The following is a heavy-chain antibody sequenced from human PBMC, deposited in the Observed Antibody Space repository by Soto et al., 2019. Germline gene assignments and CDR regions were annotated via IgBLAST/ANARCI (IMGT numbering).Heavy chain of an antibody. CDR3: ARSYYLADAFDV. CDR2: ISAFNGNT. Sequence: ASVKVSCKASGFRFSDYGFNWLRQAPGQGLEWMGWISAFNGNTETAQGLQDRVTMTTDSSTTTAHMDLANLTTDDTAIYYCARSYYLADAFDVWGQGTMVTVSS. J-gene: IGHJ3*01. D-gene: IGHD3-16*01. V-gene: IGHV1-18*01. CDR1: GFRFSDYG.